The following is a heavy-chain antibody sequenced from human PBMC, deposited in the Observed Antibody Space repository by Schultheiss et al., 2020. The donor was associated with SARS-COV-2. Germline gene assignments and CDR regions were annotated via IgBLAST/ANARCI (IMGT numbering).Heavy chain of an antibody. CDR1: GGSISSYY. D-gene: IGHD4-17*01. CDR3: ARDSNYGDYESRGLDV. V-gene: IGHV4-59*01. CDR2: IYYSGST. Sequence: SETLSLTCTVSGGSISSYYWSWIRQPPGKGLEWIRYIYYSGSTNYNPSLKSRVTISVDTSKNQFSLKLSSVTAADTAVYYCARDSNYGDYESRGLDVWGQGTTVTVSS. J-gene: IGHJ6*02.